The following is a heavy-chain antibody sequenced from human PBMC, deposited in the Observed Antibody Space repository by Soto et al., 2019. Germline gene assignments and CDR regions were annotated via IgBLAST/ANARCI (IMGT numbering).Heavy chain of an antibody. D-gene: IGHD3-16*02. J-gene: IGHJ6*02. CDR2: ISTSSGYI. CDR3: ARAPLLSSRHVNSLYYYGMDV. Sequence: GGSLRLSCAASGFAFNSHSMTWVRQAPGKGLEWVSSISTSSGYIYYADSVRGRFTISRDNSKNSLSLEMNSLRVDDTAVYFCARAPLLSSRHVNSLYYYGMDVWGPGTTVTVSS. CDR1: GFAFNSHS. V-gene: IGHV3-21*01.